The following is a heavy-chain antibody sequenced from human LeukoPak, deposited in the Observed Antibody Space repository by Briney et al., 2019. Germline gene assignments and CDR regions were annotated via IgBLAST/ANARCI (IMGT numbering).Heavy chain of an antibody. CDR1: GFTFSSYA. V-gene: IGHV3-23*01. J-gene: IGHJ4*02. Sequence: GGSLRLSCAASGFTFSSYAMSWVRQAPGKGLEWVSAISGSGGSTYYADSVKGRFTISRDNSENTLYLQMNSLRAEDTAVYYCAKGQITMVRGVKTIPDYWGQGTLVTVSS. D-gene: IGHD3-10*01. CDR3: AKGQITMVRGVKTIPDY. CDR2: ISGSGGST.